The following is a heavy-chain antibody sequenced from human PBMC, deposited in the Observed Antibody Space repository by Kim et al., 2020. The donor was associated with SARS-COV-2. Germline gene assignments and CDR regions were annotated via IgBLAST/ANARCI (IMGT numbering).Heavy chain of an antibody. V-gene: IGHV3-30*18. Sequence: GGSLRLSCAASGFTFSSYGMHWVRQAPGKGLEWVAVISYDGSNKYYADSVKGRFTISRDNSKNTLYLQMNSLRAEDTALYYCAKDDDILTGYFYDAFDIWGQGTLVTVSS. J-gene: IGHJ3*02. D-gene: IGHD3-9*01. CDR1: GFTFSSYG. CDR2: ISYDGSNK. CDR3: AKDDDILTGYFYDAFDI.